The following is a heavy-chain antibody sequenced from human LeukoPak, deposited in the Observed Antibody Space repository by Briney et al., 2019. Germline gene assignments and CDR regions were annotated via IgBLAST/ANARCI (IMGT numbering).Heavy chain of an antibody. Sequence: SETLSLTCTVSGGSVSSSGYYWAWIRQPPGKGLEWIGTIYYNGSTYYNPSLKSRVTISVDTSKNQFSLKLSSVTAADTAVYYCTRGSIAYYYMDVWGKGTTVTISS. CDR3: TRGSIAYYYMDV. CDR2: IYYNGST. J-gene: IGHJ6*03. D-gene: IGHD3-22*01. CDR1: GGSVSSSGYY. V-gene: IGHV4-39*07.